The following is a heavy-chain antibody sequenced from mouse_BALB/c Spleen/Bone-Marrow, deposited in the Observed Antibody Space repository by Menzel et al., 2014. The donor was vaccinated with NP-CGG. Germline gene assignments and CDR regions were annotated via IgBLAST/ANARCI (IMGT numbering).Heavy chain of an antibody. CDR1: GFTFSSFG. Sequence: VQLKESGGGLVQPGGSRKLSCAASGFTFSSFGMHWVRQAPEKGLEWVAYISSGSRTIYYADTVKGRFTISRDNPKNTLFLQMTSLRSEDTAMYYCARNYDFWFGYWGQGTLVTVSA. J-gene: IGHJ3*01. CDR3: ARNYDFWFGY. D-gene: IGHD2-4*01. CDR2: ISSGSRTI. V-gene: IGHV5-17*02.